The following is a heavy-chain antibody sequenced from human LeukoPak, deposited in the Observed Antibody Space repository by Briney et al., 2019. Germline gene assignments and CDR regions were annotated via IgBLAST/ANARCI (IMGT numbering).Heavy chain of an antibody. D-gene: IGHD3-22*01. Sequence: ASVKVSYKASGYTFTSYDINWVRQATGQGLEWMGWMNPNSGNTGYAQKFQGRVTMTRNTSISTAYMELSSLRSEDTAVYYCARGFRDYYDSSGYYYTPRSWFDPWGQGTLVTVSS. V-gene: IGHV1-8*01. CDR2: MNPNSGNT. CDR1: GYTFTSYD. CDR3: ARGFRDYYDSSGYYYTPRSWFDP. J-gene: IGHJ5*02.